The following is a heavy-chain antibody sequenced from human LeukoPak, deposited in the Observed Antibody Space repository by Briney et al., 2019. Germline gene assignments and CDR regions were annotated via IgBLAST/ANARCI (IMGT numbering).Heavy chain of an antibody. Sequence: AGGSLRLSCAASRFIFSGYNMNWVRQAPGKGLEWVSYISTSSSAMYYADSVKGRFTISRDNAKNSLYLQMNSLRAEDTAVYYCAKCYDMSTGYFDCWGQGTLVTVSS. V-gene: IGHV3-48*01. J-gene: IGHJ4*02. CDR1: RFIFSGYN. D-gene: IGHD3-9*01. CDR2: ISTSSSAM. CDR3: AKCYDMSTGYFDC.